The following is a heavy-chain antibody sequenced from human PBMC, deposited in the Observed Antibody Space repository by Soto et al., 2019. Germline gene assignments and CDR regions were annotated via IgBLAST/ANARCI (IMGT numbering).Heavy chain of an antibody. V-gene: IGHV3-15*01. Sequence: LSLTCAASGFTFSNAWMSWVRQAPGKGLEWVGRIKSKTDGGTTDYAAPVKGRFTISRDDSKNTLYLQMNSLKTEDTAVYYCTTETAAARPLPGFDYWGQGTLVTVSS. J-gene: IGHJ4*02. CDR3: TTETAAARPLPGFDY. CDR2: IKSKTDGGTT. D-gene: IGHD6-6*01. CDR1: GFTFSNAW.